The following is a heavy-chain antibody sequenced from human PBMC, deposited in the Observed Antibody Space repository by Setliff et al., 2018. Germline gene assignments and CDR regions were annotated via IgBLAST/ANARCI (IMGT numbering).Heavy chain of an antibody. Sequence: SETLSLTCAVYGGSFSGYYWSWIRQPAGKGLEWIGRIYTSGSTNYKPSLKSRVTISVDTSKNQFSLKLNSVTAADTAVYYCATLLANYGSGMDVWGQGTTVTVSS. CDR2: IYTSGST. D-gene: IGHD3-10*01. V-gene: IGHV4-59*10. CDR3: ATLLANYGSGMDV. J-gene: IGHJ6*02. CDR1: GGSFSGYY.